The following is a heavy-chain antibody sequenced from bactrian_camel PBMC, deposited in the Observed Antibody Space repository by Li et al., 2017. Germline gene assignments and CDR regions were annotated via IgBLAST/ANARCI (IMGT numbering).Heavy chain of an antibody. CDR1: FSRTC. Sequence: HVQLVESGGGSVQAGGSLRLSCAVPFSRTCLGWFRQAPGKACEGVAGIGMAKSDTYYADSVKGRFTISKDAAQNTVSLLMNGMKFEDSAVYYCAAGGFSETVRGGCTIFGAFGQGTQVTVS. V-gene: IGHV3S63*01. D-gene: IGHD1*01. J-gene: IGHJ4*01. CDR2: IGMAKSDT.